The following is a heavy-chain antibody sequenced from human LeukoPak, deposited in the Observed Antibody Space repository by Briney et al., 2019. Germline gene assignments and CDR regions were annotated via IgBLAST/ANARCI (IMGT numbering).Heavy chain of an antibody. Sequence: GGSLRLSCAASGFTFSSYWMSWVRQAPGKGLEWVANIKQDGSEKYYVDSVKGRFTISRDNSKNTLYLQMNSLRAEDTAVYYCAKVRGVAEYFQHWGQGTLVTVSS. V-gene: IGHV3-7*03. CDR2: IKQDGSEK. CDR3: AKVRGVAEYFQH. CDR1: GFTFSSYW. D-gene: IGHD2-15*01. J-gene: IGHJ1*01.